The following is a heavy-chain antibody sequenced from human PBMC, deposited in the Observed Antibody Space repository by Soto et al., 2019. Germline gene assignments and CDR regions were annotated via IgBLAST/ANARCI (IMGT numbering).Heavy chain of an antibody. CDR1: GFTFSSYW. Sequence: GGSLILSCAASGFTFSSYWMSWVRQAPGKGLEWVANIKQDGSEKYYVDSVKGRFTISRDNAKNSLYLQMNSLRAEDTAVYYCARDGGGIWSYFDYWGQGTLVTVSS. V-gene: IGHV3-7*01. CDR2: IKQDGSEK. CDR3: ARDGGGIWSYFDY. J-gene: IGHJ4*02. D-gene: IGHD3-16*01.